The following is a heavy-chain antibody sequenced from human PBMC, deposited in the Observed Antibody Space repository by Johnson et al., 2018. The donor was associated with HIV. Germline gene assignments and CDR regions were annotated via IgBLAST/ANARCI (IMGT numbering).Heavy chain of an antibody. V-gene: IGHV3-73*01. D-gene: IGHD4-17*01. CDR3: ARFPSQTWTYGAKVDAFDI. Sequence: VQLVESGGGLVQPGGSLRLSCAASEFTFSGSAMSWVRQASGKGLEWVGRIRSKANSYATAYDASVTGRFTISSDNSKNTLYLQINSLRAEDTAAYYCARFPSQTWTYGAKVDAFDIWGQGTMVTVSS. CDR2: IRSKANSYAT. J-gene: IGHJ3*02. CDR1: EFTFSGSA.